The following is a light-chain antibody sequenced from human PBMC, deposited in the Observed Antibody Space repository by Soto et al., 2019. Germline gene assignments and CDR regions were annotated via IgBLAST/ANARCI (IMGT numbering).Light chain of an antibody. V-gene: IGLV2-14*01. CDR3: SSYSTSGALV. Sequence: QSVLTQPASVSGSPGQSITISCAGTSADIGAFNYVSWYQQYPGKAPKLLIYDVSNRPSGVSTRFSASKSANTASLTISGLQADDEADYYCSSYSTSGALVFGGGTKLTVL. CDR1: SADIGAFNY. CDR2: DVS. J-gene: IGLJ2*01.